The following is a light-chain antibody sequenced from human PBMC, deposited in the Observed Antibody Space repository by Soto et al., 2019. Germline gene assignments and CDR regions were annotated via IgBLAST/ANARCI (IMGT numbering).Light chain of an antibody. CDR1: YTVNNNY. CDR3: EVRSGLPRT. Sequence: EIRVSHSPGTVSLYKGSRYLLSCRARYTVNNNYLAWCQQKPGQAPRLLMYDASNRATGIPARFSGSGSGTDFTLTISSLEPEDFALYYCEVRSGLPRTFGQGTKVDI. V-gene: IGKV3-11*01. J-gene: IGKJ1*01. CDR2: DAS.